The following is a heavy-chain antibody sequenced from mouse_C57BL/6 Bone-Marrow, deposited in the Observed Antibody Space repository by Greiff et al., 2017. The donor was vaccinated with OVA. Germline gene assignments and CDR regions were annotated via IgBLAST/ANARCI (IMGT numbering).Heavy chain of an antibody. J-gene: IGHJ2*01. D-gene: IGHD1-1*01. V-gene: IGHV5-12*01. CDR1: GFTFSDYY. Sequence: EVKVVESGGGLVQPGGSLKLSCAASGFTFSDYYMYWVRQTPEKRLEWVAYISNGGGSTYYPDTVKGRFTISRDNAKNTLYLQMSRLKSEDTAMYYCARQGTTVAPFDYWGQGTTLTVSS. CDR3: ARQGTTVAPFDY. CDR2: ISNGGGST.